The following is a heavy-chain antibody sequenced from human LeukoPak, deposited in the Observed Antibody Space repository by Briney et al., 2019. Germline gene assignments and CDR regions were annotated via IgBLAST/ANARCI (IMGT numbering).Heavy chain of an antibody. CDR2: INPNNGGS. V-gene: IGHV1-2*02. J-gene: IGHJ4*02. Sequence: ASVKVSCKASGYTFTGYYMHWVRLAPGQGLEWMGWINPNNGGSKYAEKFQGRVTMTRDTSISTAYMERSGLRSDETAVYYCATGGGIPPTGTRFDYWGQGTLVTVSS. CDR3: ATGGGIPPTGTRFDY. D-gene: IGHD6-13*01. CDR1: GYTFTGYY.